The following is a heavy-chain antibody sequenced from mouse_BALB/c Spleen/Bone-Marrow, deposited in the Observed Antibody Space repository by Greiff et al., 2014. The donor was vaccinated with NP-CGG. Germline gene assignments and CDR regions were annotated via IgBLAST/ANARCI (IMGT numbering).Heavy chain of an antibody. Sequence: DVKLVESGGGLVQPGGSLKLSRAASGFDFSGYWMTWVRQAPGKGLEWIGEINPDSRTINYKPSLKEKFIMSRDNAKNTLYLQMSKVRSEDTALYYCARNGYYGWMTYWGQGTLVTVSA. CDR3: ARNGYYGWMTY. J-gene: IGHJ3*01. CDR2: INPDSRTI. D-gene: IGHD1-2*01. CDR1: GFDFSGYW. V-gene: IGHV4-1*02.